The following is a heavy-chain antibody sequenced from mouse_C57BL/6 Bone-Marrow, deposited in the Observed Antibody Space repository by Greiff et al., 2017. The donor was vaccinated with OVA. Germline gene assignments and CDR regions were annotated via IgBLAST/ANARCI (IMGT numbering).Heavy chain of an antibody. Sequence: EVMLVESGGGLVKPGGSLKLSCAASGFTFSSYAMSWVRQTPEKRLEWVAPISDGGSYTYYPDNVKGRFTISRDNAKNNLYLQMSHLKSEDTAMYYCARDPPYGSLFDYWGQGTTLTVAS. CDR3: ARDPPYGSLFDY. CDR2: ISDGGSYT. V-gene: IGHV5-4*01. D-gene: IGHD1-1*01. CDR1: GFTFSSYA. J-gene: IGHJ2*01.